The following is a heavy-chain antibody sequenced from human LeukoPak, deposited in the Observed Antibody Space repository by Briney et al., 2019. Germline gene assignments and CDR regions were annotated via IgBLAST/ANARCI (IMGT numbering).Heavy chain of an antibody. CDR2: ISWNSGSI. CDR3: ASGEVGASDY. J-gene: IGHJ4*02. Sequence: PGGTLRLSFAASGFTFDDYAMHWVRQAPGKGLEWVSGISWNSGSIGYADSVKGRFTISRDNAKNSLYLQMNSLRAEDTALYYCASGEVGASDYWGQGTLVTVSS. CDR1: GFTFDDYA. D-gene: IGHD1-26*01. V-gene: IGHV3-9*01.